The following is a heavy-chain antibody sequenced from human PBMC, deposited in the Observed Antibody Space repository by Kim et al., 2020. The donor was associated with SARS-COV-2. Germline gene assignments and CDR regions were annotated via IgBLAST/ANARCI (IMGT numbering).Heavy chain of an antibody. CDR1: GFTFSSYA. Sequence: GGSLRLSCAASGFTFSSYAMHWVRQAPGKGLEWVAVISYDGSNKYYADSVKGRFTISRDNSKNTLYLQMNGLRAEDTAVYYCARDWLTYYYGSGSYLNWFDPWGQGTLVTVSS. CDR2: ISYDGSNK. J-gene: IGHJ5*02. D-gene: IGHD3-10*01. V-gene: IGHV3-30*04. CDR3: ARDWLTYYYGSGSYLNWFDP.